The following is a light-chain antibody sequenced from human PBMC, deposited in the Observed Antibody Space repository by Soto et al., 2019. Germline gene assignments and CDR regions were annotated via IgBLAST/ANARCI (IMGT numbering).Light chain of an antibody. CDR3: QQSSHTPYT. J-gene: IGKJ2*01. CDR2: TAS. V-gene: IGKV1-39*01. CDR1: QSISSY. Sequence: DIQMTQSPSSLSASVGDRVTITCRASQSISSYLNWYQQKPGKAPKLLIYTASNLQSEVPSRFSGSGSGTDFSLIISSLQPEDVATYYCQQSSHTPYTFGQGTKVEIK.